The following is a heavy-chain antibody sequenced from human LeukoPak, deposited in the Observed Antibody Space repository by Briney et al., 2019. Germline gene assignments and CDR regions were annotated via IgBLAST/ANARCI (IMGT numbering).Heavy chain of an antibody. J-gene: IGHJ4*02. CDR2: INHSGST. CDR1: GGSFSGYY. Sequence: PSETLSLTCAVYGGSFSGYYWSWIRQPPGKGLEWIGEINHSGSTNYNPSLKSRVTISVDTSKNQFSLKLSSVTAADTAVYYCARGVLYDFWSGYYTPFGYWGQGTLVTVSS. D-gene: IGHD3-3*01. CDR3: ARGVLYDFWSGYYTPFGY. V-gene: IGHV4-34*01.